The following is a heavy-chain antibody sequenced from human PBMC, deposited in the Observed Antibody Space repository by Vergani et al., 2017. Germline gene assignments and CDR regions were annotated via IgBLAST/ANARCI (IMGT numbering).Heavy chain of an antibody. V-gene: IGHV3-66*01. D-gene: IGHD3-22*01. Sequence: EVQLVESGEGLVQPGGSLRLSCAASGFTVSSNYMSWVRQAPGKGLEWVSVIYSGGSTYYADSVKGRFTISRDNSKNTLYLQMNSLRAEDTAVYYCARGGLYYGTHRPFDYWGQGTLVTVSS. J-gene: IGHJ4*02. CDR3: ARGGLYYGTHRPFDY. CDR2: IYSGGST. CDR1: GFTVSSNY.